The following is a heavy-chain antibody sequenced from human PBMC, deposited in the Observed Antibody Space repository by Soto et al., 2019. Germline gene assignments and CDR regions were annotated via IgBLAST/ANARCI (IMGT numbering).Heavy chain of an antibody. CDR2: IYYSGST. D-gene: IGHD1-26*01. Sequence: SETLSLTCTVSGGSISSYYWSWIRQPPGKGLEWIGYIYYSGSTNYNPSLKSLVTIPVDTSKNQFSLKLSSVTAADTAVYYCARHFFTGRYSGSSDAFDIWGQGTMVTVSS. V-gene: IGHV4-59*08. CDR3: ARHFFTGRYSGSSDAFDI. CDR1: GGSISSYY. J-gene: IGHJ3*02.